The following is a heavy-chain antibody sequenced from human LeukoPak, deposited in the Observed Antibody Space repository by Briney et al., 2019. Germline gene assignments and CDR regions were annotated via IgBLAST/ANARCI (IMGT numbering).Heavy chain of an antibody. CDR3: ATDRDNSDWQKRFDS. V-gene: IGHV3-7*01. D-gene: IGHD2-21*02. CDR2: INQDASEI. Sequence: GGSLRLSCAASGFTFSTYWMNWYRQAPGKGLEWVGNINQDASEINYVDSVRGRFTISRDNAKNSLHLQMNTLRAEDTAVYYCATDRDNSDWQKRFDSWGQGTLVTVSS. J-gene: IGHJ4*02. CDR1: GFTFSTYW.